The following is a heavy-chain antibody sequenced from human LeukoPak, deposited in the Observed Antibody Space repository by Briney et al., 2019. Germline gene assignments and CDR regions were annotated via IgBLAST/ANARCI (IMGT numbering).Heavy chain of an antibody. CDR3: ARDTSPWSDSSYFDALDL. CDR1: GFTFSSYW. D-gene: IGHD6-13*01. CDR2: IKQDGSEK. V-gene: IGHV3-7*01. J-gene: IGHJ3*01. Sequence: GGSLRLSCAASGFTFSSYWMSWVRQAAGKGLEWVANIKQDGSEKYYVDSVKGRFTVSRDNAKNSLYLQMNSLRAEDTAVYYCARDTSPWSDSSYFDALDLWGQGTMVTVSS.